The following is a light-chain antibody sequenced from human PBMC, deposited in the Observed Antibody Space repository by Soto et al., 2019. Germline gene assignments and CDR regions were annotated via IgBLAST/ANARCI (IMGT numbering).Light chain of an antibody. CDR3: QQYGSSPTT. Sequence: DIQMTQSPSTLSASTGDTVTVACRASQGISNWLAWYQQKPGKAPKLLIFHASSLESGVPSRFSGSGSGTDFTLTISRLEPEDFAVYYCQQYGSSPTTFGHGTKVDIK. CDR2: HAS. CDR1: QGISNW. J-gene: IGKJ1*01. V-gene: IGKV1-5*01.